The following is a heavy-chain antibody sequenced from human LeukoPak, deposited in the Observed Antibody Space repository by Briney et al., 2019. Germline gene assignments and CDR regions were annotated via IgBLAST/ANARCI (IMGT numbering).Heavy chain of an antibody. V-gene: IGHV5-51*01. Sequence: GESLKISCKGSGYSFTNYWIGWVRQMPGKGLEWMGIIYPGDSDTRYSPSFQGQVTISADKSISTAYLQWSSLKASDTAMYYCARPYYYGSGSGYFDYWGQGTLVTVSS. J-gene: IGHJ4*02. D-gene: IGHD3-10*01. CDR3: ARPYYYGSGSGYFDY. CDR2: IYPGDSDT. CDR1: GYSFTNYW.